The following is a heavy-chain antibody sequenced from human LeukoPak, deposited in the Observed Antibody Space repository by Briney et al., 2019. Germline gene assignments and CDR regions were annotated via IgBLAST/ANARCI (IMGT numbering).Heavy chain of an antibody. D-gene: IGHD3-10*01. Sequence: WETLSLTCAVSGGSLSSCYWSWIRQPPGAGPEWIGYIYYTGSTNYNPSLKSRVTISLDSSTNQFSLNLNSLTTADTAVYYCVRHYYGSGTAKGYFQHWGQGTLVTVSS. V-gene: IGHV4-59*01. CDR2: IYYTGST. CDR1: GGSLSSCY. J-gene: IGHJ1*01. CDR3: VRHYYGSGTAKGYFQH.